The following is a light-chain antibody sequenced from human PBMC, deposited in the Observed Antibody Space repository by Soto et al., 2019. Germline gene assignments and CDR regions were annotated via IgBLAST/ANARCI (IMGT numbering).Light chain of an antibody. J-gene: IGKJ1*01. CDR2: GAS. Sequence: EIALTQSPATLSLSPGERATLSCRTSQSVSSDHLAWYQHKSGQAPRLLIYGASNRATGIPDRFSGSGSGTDFTLTISSLQSEDFAVYYCQQYHYWWTFGQGTKVDIK. CDR1: QSVSSD. CDR3: QQYHYWWT. V-gene: IGKV3D-15*01.